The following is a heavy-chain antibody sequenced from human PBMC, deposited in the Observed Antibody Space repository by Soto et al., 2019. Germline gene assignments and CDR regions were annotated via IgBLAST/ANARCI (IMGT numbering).Heavy chain of an antibody. CDR2: INHSGST. CDR3: ARGRIRRGVVPADYNWFDP. D-gene: IGHD2-2*01. J-gene: IGHJ5*02. V-gene: IGHV4-34*01. CDR1: GGSFSGYY. Sequence: QVQLQQWGAGLLKPSETLSLTCAVYGGSFSGYYWSWIRQPPGKGLEWIGEINHSGSTNYNPSLKSGVTISVDTSKNQFSLKLSSVTAADTAVYYCARGRIRRGVVPADYNWFDPWGQGTLVTVSS.